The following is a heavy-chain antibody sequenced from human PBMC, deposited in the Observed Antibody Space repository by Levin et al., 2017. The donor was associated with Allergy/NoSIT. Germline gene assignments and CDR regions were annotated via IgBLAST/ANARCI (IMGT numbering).Heavy chain of an antibody. Sequence: PSETLSLTCTVSGGSISSGGYYWSWIRQHPGKGLEWIGYIYYSGSTYYNPSLKSRVTISVDTSKNQFSLKLSSVTAADTAVYYCARGGPLGTEWLRDAFDSWGQGTMVTVSS. V-gene: IGHV4-31*03. CDR2: IYYSGST. CDR1: GGSISSGGYY. D-gene: IGHD5-12*01. CDR3: ARGGPLGTEWLRDAFDS. J-gene: IGHJ3*02.